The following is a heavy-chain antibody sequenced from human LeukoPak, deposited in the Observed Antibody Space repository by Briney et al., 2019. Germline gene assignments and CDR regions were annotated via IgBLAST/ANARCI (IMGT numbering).Heavy chain of an antibody. CDR1: RGTFASYA. Sequence: SVKLYWKASRGTFASYATSWARQSPGQGLEWMGGIITIFGTANYAQKFQGRVTITADESTSTAYMELSSLRSEDTGVYYCARGSRYSYGYDYWGQGTLVTVSS. CDR3: ARGSRYSYGYDY. V-gene: IGHV1-69*13. CDR2: IITIFGTA. D-gene: IGHD5-18*01. J-gene: IGHJ4*02.